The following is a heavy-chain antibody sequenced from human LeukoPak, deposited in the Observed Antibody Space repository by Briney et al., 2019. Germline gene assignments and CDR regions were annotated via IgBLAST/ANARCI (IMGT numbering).Heavy chain of an antibody. Sequence: GGSLGLSCAVSGFTFSSYAMSWVRQAPGKGLEWVSAISGTGGSGSTYYADSVKGRFTISRDNSKNTLYLQMNSLRAEDTAVYYCAKPRCSSTSCSLGYFDYWGQGALVTVSS. J-gene: IGHJ4*02. V-gene: IGHV3-23*01. CDR1: GFTFSSYA. D-gene: IGHD2-2*01. CDR3: AKPRCSSTSCSLGYFDY. CDR2: ISGTGGSGST.